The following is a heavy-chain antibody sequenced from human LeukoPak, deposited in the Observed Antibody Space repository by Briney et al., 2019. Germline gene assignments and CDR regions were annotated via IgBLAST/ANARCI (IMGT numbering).Heavy chain of an antibody. CDR1: GFTFSDYW. D-gene: IGHD2-15*01. Sequence: GGSLRLSCAASGFTFSDYWMNWVRQAPGKGLEWLANIKGDGSEKYYVDSVRGRFTISRDNAKNSVYLQMNSLRVEDTAVYYCATKHYWFIAFDGWGHGTKVTVSS. CDR3: ATKHYWFIAFDG. CDR2: IKGDGSEK. J-gene: IGHJ3*01. V-gene: IGHV3-7*01.